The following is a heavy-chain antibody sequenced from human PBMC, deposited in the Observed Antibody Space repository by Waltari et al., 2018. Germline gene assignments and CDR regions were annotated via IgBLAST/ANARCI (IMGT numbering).Heavy chain of an antibody. V-gene: IGHV4-59*01. CDR2: IYYSGST. CDR3: ARDSPLTKDAFDI. Sequence: QVQLQESGPGLVKPSETLSLTCTVSGGSISSYYWSWIRQPPGKGLEWIGYIYYSGSTNYNPSLKSRVTISVDTSKNQFSLKLSSVTAADTAVYYCARDSPLTKDAFDIWGQGTMVTVSS. D-gene: IGHD2-2*01. CDR1: GGSISSYY. J-gene: IGHJ3*02.